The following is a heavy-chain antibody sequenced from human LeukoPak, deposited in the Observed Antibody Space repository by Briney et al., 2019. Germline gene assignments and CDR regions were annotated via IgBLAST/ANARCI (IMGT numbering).Heavy chain of an antibody. V-gene: IGHV3-30*03. CDR3: ARESSILGAIDY. D-gene: IGHD7-27*01. Sequence: GGSLRLSCAASGFTFSSYWMSWVRQAPGKGLEWVAVISYDGSNKYYADSVKGRFTISRDNSKNTLYLQMNSLRAEDTAVYYCARESSILGAIDYWGQGTLVTVSS. J-gene: IGHJ4*02. CDR1: GFTFSSYW. CDR2: ISYDGSNK.